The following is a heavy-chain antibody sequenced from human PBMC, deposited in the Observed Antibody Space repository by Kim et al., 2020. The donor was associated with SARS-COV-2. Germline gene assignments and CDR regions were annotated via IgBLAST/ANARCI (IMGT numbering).Heavy chain of an antibody. J-gene: IGHJ3*02. CDR2: IYYSGST. CDR1: GGSISSSSYY. D-gene: IGHD6-19*01. V-gene: IGHV4-39*01. Sequence: SETLSLTCTVSGGSISSSSYYWGWIRQPPGKGLEWIGSIYYSGSTYYNPSLKSRVTISVDTSKNQFSLKLSSVTAADTAVYYCARPYSSGWSRGAFDIWGQGTMVTVSS. CDR3: ARPYSSGWSRGAFDI.